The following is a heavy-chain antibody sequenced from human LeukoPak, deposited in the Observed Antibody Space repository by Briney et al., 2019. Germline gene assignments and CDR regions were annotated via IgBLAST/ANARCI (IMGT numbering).Heavy chain of an antibody. V-gene: IGHV3-11*01. J-gene: IGHJ3*02. Sequence: GGSLRLSCAASGFTFSDYYMSWIRQAPGKGLEWVSYISSSGSTIYYADSVKGRFTISRDNAKNSLYLQMNSLRAEDTAVYYYARDHPVGATTDAFDIWGQGTMVTVSS. D-gene: IGHD1-26*01. CDR2: ISSSGSTI. CDR3: ARDHPVGATTDAFDI. CDR1: GFTFSDYY.